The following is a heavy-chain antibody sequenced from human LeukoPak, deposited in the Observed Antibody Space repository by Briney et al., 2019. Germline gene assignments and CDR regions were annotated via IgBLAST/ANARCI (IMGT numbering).Heavy chain of an antibody. CDR1: GGSFSGYY. Sequence: SETLSLTCAVYGGSFSGYYWSWIRQPPGKGLEWIGEINHSGSTNYNPSLKSRVTISVDTSKNQFSLQLSSVTAADTAVYYCGSYGSGSLDYWGQGTLVTVSS. D-gene: IGHD3-10*01. CDR3: GSYGSGSLDY. J-gene: IGHJ4*02. CDR2: INHSGST. V-gene: IGHV4-34*01.